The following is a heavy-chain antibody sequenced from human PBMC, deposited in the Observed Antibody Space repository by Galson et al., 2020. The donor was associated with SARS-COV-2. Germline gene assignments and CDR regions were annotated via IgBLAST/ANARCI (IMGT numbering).Heavy chain of an antibody. CDR3: ARDYYDILTGYYKVY. Sequence: SETLSLTCAVYGGSFSGYYWSWIRQPPGKGLEWIGEINSSGSTNYNPSLKSRVTISVDTSKNQFSLKLSSVTAADTAVYYCARDYYDILTGYYKVYWGQGTLVTVSS. J-gene: IGHJ4*02. CDR2: INSSGST. D-gene: IGHD3-9*01. CDR1: GGSFSGYY. V-gene: IGHV4-34*01.